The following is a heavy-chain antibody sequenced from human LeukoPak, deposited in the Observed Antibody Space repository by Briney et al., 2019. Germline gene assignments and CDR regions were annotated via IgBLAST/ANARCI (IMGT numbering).Heavy chain of an antibody. J-gene: IGHJ4*02. Sequence: GGSLRLSCAASEFTFSNSGMHWVRQAPGKGLEWVAFIRFDGGTKYYADSVKGRFTISRDNSKNTVYLQVNSLRAEDTAVYYCAKDQRFWGQGTLVTVSS. V-gene: IGHV3-30*02. CDR1: EFTFSNSG. D-gene: IGHD4-17*01. CDR2: IRFDGGTK. CDR3: AKDQRF.